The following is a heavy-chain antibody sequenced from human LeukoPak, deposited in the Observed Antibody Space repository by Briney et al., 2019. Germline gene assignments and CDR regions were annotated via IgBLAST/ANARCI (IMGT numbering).Heavy chain of an antibody. CDR2: IYYSGST. Sequence: PSQTLSLTCTVSGGSISSNNYYWNWIRQPAGKGLEWIGYIYYSGSTNYNPSLKSRVTISVDTSKNQFSLKLSSVTAADTAVYYCARNDYDILTGYYLPPGYWGQGTLVTVSS. CDR1: GGSISSNNYY. J-gene: IGHJ4*02. CDR3: ARNDYDILTGYYLPPGY. V-gene: IGHV4-61*10. D-gene: IGHD3-9*01.